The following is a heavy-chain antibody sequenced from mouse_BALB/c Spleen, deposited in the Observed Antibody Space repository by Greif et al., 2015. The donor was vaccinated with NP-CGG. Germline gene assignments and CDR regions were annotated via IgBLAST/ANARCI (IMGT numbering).Heavy chain of an antibody. CDR2: IRNKANGYTT. CDR1: GFTFTDYY. V-gene: IGHV7-3*02. Sequence: DVQLVESGGGLVQPGGSLRLSCATSGFTFTDYYMSWVRQPPGKALEWLGFIRNKANGYTTEYSASVKGRFTISRDNSQSILYLQMNTLRAEDSATYYCARDSDYDYWGQGTTLTVSS. J-gene: IGHJ2*01. D-gene: IGHD2-4*01. CDR3: ARDSDYDY.